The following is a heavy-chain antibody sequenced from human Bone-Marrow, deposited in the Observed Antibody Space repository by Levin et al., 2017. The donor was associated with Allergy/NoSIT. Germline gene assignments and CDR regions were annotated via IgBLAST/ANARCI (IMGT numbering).Heavy chain of an antibody. Sequence: GESLKISCAASGFTFSSYSMNWVRQAPGKGLEWVSYISSSSSTIYYADSVKGRFTISRDNAKNSLYLQMNSLRDEDTAVYYCARLPHYGDSSGYRDYWGQGTLVTVSS. CDR2: ISSSSSTI. CDR3: ARLPHYGDSSGYRDY. CDR1: GFTFSSYS. V-gene: IGHV3-48*02. D-gene: IGHD3-22*01. J-gene: IGHJ4*02.